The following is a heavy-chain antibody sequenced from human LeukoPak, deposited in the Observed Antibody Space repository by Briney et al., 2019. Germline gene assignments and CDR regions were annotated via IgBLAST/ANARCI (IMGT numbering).Heavy chain of an antibody. D-gene: IGHD3-3*01. CDR2: IIPILGIA. CDR3: ARGKYDLDY. Sequence: GASVKVSCKASGGTFSSYAISWVRQAPGQGLEWMGRIIPILGIANYAQRFQGRVTITTDKSTSTAYMELSSLRSEDTAVYYCARGKYDLDYWGQGTLVTVSS. CDR1: GGTFSSYA. V-gene: IGHV1-69*04. J-gene: IGHJ4*02.